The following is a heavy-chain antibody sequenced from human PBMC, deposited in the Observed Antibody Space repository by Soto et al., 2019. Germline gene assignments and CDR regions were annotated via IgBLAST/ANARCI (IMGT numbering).Heavy chain of an antibody. CDR1: GFTFSDYY. CDR2: ISSSGSTI. J-gene: IGHJ6*02. D-gene: IGHD2-2*01. CDR3: ARDNCSSTSCYLDYYGMDV. Sequence: SCAASGFTFSDYYMSWIRQAPGKGLEWVSYISSSGSTIYYADSVKGRFTISRDNAKNSLYLQMNSLRAEDTAVYYCARDNCSSTSCYLDYYGMDVWGQGTTVTVSS. V-gene: IGHV3-11*01.